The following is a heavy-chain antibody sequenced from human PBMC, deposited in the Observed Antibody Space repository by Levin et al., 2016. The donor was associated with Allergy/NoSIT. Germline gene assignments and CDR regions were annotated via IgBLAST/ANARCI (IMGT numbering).Heavy chain of an antibody. D-gene: IGHD3-10*01. V-gene: IGHV1-8*01. Sequence: WVRQAPGQGLEWMGWMNPNSGNTGYAQKFQGRVTMTRNTSISTAYMELSSLRSEDTAVYYCARGWSVTYYYGSGSAPRDNWFDPWGQGTLVTVSS. CDR2: MNPNSGNT. J-gene: IGHJ5*02. CDR3: ARGWSVTYYYGSGSAPRDNWFDP.